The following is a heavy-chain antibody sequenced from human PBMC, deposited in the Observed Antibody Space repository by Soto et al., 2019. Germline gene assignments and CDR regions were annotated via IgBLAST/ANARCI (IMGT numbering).Heavy chain of an antibody. CDR1: GGSFSGYD. Sequence: QVQLQQWGAGLLKPSETLSLTCAVYGGSFSGYDWSWIRQPPGKGLEWIGEINHSGSTNYNPSLKSRVTMSVDTSKNQFSLKLSSVTAADTAVYYCARGRVVVVITYSKLFDYWGQGTLVTVSS. J-gene: IGHJ4*02. CDR2: INHSGST. CDR3: ARGRVVVVITYSKLFDY. D-gene: IGHD3-22*01. V-gene: IGHV4-34*01.